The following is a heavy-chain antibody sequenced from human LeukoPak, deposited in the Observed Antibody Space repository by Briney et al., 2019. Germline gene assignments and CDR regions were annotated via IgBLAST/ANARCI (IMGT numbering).Heavy chain of an antibody. CDR2: VNLQGST. CDR1: GGSITNTNY. V-gene: IGHV4-4*02. J-gene: IGHJ4*02. CDR3: AREGGPYRPLDY. Sequence: SVTLSLTCGVSGGSITNTNYWTWVRQPPGKGLEWIGEVNLQGSTNYNPSLMGRVAISVDTSEDHISLQLTSVTAADTAVYYCAREGGPYRPLDYSGQGTLVTVSA.